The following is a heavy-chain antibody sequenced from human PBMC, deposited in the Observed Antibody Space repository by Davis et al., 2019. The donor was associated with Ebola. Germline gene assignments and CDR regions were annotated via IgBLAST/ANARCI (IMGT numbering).Heavy chain of an antibody. J-gene: IGHJ4*01. CDR3: ARDFSQAVGYSGFDA. CDR2: SFTSCTK. Sequence: GESLKISCAASGFNVRSNYLSWVRQAPGKGLEWIPVSFTSCTKRFVDYADSVNGRFTVSRDNSKNSLYLQLHRLRAEDTAIYCCARDFSQAVGYSGFDAWGKGTLVTVSS. CDR1: GFNVRSNY. D-gene: IGHD4-23*01. V-gene: IGHV3-66*01.